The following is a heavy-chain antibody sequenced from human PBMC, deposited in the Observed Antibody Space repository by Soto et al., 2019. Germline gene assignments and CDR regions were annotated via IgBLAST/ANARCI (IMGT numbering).Heavy chain of an antibody. D-gene: IGHD3-22*01. Sequence: EVELVESGGGLVQPGRSLRLSCAASGFNFDDYAMHWVRQAPGKGLEWVSGITGNSGSIGYADSVKGRFTISRDNAKNSLYLQMNSLRAEDTALYYCAKASGGYFEDDFDYWGQGSLVTVSS. V-gene: IGHV3-9*01. CDR2: ITGNSGSI. CDR1: GFNFDDYA. J-gene: IGHJ4*02. CDR3: AKASGGYFEDDFDY.